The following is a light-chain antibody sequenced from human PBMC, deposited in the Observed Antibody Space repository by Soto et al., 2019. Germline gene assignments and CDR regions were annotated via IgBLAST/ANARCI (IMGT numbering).Light chain of an antibody. CDR3: QQYISYSWT. Sequence: DVQITQSPSTLSASVGDRVTITCRTSQSISIWLAWYQQKPGKAPKLLIYDASSLESGVPSRFSGSGSGTEFTLTISSMQPDDFANYYCQQYISYSWTFGQGTKVDIK. V-gene: IGKV1-5*01. CDR2: DAS. J-gene: IGKJ1*01. CDR1: QSISIW.